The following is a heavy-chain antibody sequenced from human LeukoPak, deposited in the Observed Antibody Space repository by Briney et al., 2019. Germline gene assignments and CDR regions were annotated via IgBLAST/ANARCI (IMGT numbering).Heavy chain of an antibody. V-gene: IGHV1-2*02. CDR1: GYTFTGYY. Sequence: GASVKVSCKASGYTFTGYYMHWVRQAPGQGLEWMGWINPNSGGTNYAQKFQGRVTMTRDTSISTAYMELSRLRSDDTAVYYCARGNYDILTSYYIFDYWGQGTLITVSS. CDR3: ARGNYDILTSYYIFDY. CDR2: INPNSGGT. J-gene: IGHJ4*02. D-gene: IGHD3-9*01.